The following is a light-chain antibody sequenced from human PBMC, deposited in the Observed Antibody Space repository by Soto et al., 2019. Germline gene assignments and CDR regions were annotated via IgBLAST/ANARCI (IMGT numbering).Light chain of an antibody. J-gene: IGKJ4*01. CDR2: AAS. CDR1: QSINSY. V-gene: IGKV1-39*01. CDR3: QQSYSTPLT. Sequence: DIQMTQSPSSLSASVGDRVTITCRASQSINSYLNWYQQKPGKAPKLLISAASSLQSGVPSRFSGSGSGTDFTLTFSSLQPEDFATYYCQQSYSTPLTFGGGTKVDIK.